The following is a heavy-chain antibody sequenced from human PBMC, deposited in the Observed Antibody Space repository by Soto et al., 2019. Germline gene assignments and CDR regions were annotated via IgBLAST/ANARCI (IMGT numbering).Heavy chain of an antibody. Sequence: ASVKVSCKASGYTFTSYGISWVRQAPGQGLEWMGWISAYNGNTNYAQKLQGRVTISRDTSTSTPYMELRSLRSEDTAVYYCAKRFLSSGGSTGAFDIWGQGTMVTVSS. D-gene: IGHD2-15*01. V-gene: IGHV1-18*01. CDR1: GYTFTSYG. J-gene: IGHJ3*02. CDR3: AKRFLSSGGSTGAFDI. CDR2: ISAYNGNT.